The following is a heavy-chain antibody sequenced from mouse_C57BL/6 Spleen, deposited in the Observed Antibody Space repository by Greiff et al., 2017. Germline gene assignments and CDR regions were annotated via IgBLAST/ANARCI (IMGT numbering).Heavy chain of an antibody. CDR3: EILYDDEGYAMDY. D-gene: IGHD2-4*01. V-gene: IGHV1-55*01. Sequence: QVQLQQSGAELVKPGASVKMSCKASGYTFTSYWITWVKQRPGQGLEWIGDIYPGSGSTNYNEKFKSKATLTVDTSSSTAYMQLSSLTSEDSAVYDCEILYDDEGYAMDYWGQGTSVTVSS. CDR2: IYPGSGST. J-gene: IGHJ4*01. CDR1: GYTFTSYW.